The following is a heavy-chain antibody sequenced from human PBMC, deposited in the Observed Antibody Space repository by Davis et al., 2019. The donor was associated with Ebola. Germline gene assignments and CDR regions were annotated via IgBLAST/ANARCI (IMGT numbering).Heavy chain of an antibody. D-gene: IGHD3-9*01. CDR3: TKDFDYEGGH. V-gene: IGHV3-30*04. CDR2: VSYDGSNK. J-gene: IGHJ4*02. CDR1: GFSFITYA. Sequence: GESLKISCTASGFSFITYALHWVRQAPGKGLEWVAVVSYDGSNKYYADSVRGQFTISRDNSKNTLYLQMNTLRPEDTAVYYCTKDFDYEGGHWGQGSLVSVSS.